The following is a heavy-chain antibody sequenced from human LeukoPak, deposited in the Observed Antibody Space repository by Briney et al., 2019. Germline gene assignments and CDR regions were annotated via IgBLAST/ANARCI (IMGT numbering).Heavy chain of an antibody. CDR2: INPSGGST. CDR1: GYTLTSYY. J-gene: IGHJ5*02. V-gene: IGHV1-46*01. D-gene: IGHD6-13*01. Sequence: GASVKVSCKASGYTLTSYYMHWVRQAPGQGLEWMGIINPSGGSTSHAQKFQGRVTMTRDTSTSTVYMELSSLRSEDTAVYYCARDREEQQLMNWFDPWGQGTLVTVSS. CDR3: ARDREEQQLMNWFDP.